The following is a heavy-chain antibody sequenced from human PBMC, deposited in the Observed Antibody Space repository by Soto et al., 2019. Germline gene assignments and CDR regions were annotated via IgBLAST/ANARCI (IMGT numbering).Heavy chain of an antibody. D-gene: IGHD1-26*01. CDR3: TTALCYSGAGAGAFDL. CDR2: IKSKTDGETT. V-gene: IGHV3-15*01. CDR1: GFTFSNAW. Sequence: GVSLRLSCAASGFTFSNAWMSWFRQAPGKGLEWVGRIKSKTDGETTDYAAPVKGRFTISRDDSESTLFLQMNSLKTEDTAVYYCTTALCYSGAGAGAFDLWGQGPMVTVSS. J-gene: IGHJ3*01.